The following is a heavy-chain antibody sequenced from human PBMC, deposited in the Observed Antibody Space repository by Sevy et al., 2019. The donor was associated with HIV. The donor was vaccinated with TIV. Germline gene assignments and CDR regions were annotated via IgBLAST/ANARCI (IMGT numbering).Heavy chain of an antibody. V-gene: IGHV3-48*03. CDR3: ARDLPPSATTVAHFDY. J-gene: IGHJ4*02. D-gene: IGHD4-17*01. Sequence: LSLTCAASGFPFSSYEMNWVRQAPGRGLEWISYISNTGNTISYSDSVRGRFTVSRDNAKNSLFLHMNSLRAEDTATYYCARDLPPSATTVAHFDYWGRGTLVTVSS. CDR1: GFPFSSYE. CDR2: ISNTGNTI.